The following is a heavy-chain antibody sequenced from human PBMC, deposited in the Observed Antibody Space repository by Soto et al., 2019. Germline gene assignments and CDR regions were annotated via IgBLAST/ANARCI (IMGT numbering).Heavy chain of an antibody. CDR1: GFTFSNYA. Sequence: QVQLVESGGGVVQAGRSLRLSCAASGFTFSNYAMHWVRQAPGKGLEWVAVIWYDGSNKYYADSVKGRFTISRDNSKSTLYLQMNSLRAEDTAVYYCAREDPSSFGYGWGQGTLVTVSS. CDR3: AREDPSSFGYG. V-gene: IGHV3-33*01. J-gene: IGHJ4*02. D-gene: IGHD5-18*01. CDR2: IWYDGSNK.